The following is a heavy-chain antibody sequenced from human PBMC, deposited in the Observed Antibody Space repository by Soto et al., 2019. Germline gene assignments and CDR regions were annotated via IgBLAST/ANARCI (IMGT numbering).Heavy chain of an antibody. J-gene: IGHJ4*02. CDR2: VSGLGATT. Sequence: EVQLLESGGGLVQPGGSLRLSCAASGFTFNSYAMSWVRQAPGKGLEWVSSVSGLGATTHHAGSVQGRFTISRDNSRNTLYLHMNSLRAEDTAVYFCAKLSQYSSSYYFTSWGQGALVTVSS. V-gene: IGHV3-23*01. CDR1: GFTFNSYA. D-gene: IGHD6-6*01. CDR3: AKLSQYSSSYYFTS.